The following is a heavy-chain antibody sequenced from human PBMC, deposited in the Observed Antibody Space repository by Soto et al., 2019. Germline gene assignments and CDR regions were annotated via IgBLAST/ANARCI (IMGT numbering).Heavy chain of an antibody. CDR2: ISYDGSNK. V-gene: IGHV3-30*18. CDR3: AKEERYCSGGSCYLNYYYYGMDV. J-gene: IGHJ6*02. CDR1: GFTFSSYG. D-gene: IGHD2-15*01. Sequence: GGSLRLSCAASGFTFSSYGMHWFRQAPGKGLEWVAVISYDGSNKYYADSVKGRFTISRDNSKNTLYLQMNSLRAEDTAVYYCAKEERYCSGGSCYLNYYYYGMDVWGQGTTVTVSS.